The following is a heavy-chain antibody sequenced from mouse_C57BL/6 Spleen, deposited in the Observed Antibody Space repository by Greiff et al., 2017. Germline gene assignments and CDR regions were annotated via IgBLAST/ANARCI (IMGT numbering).Heavy chain of an antibody. CDR1: GYTFTDYN. J-gene: IGHJ3*01. CDR2: INPNNGGT. V-gene: IGHV1-22*01. D-gene: IGHD2-1*01. CDR3: ARSDYGNYEFAY. Sequence: EVQLQQSGPELVKPGASVKMSCKASGYTFTDYNMHWVKQSHGKSLEWIGYINPNNGGTSYNQKFKGKATLTVNKSSSTAYMELRSLTSEDSAVXYCARSDYGNYEFAYWGQGTLVTVSA.